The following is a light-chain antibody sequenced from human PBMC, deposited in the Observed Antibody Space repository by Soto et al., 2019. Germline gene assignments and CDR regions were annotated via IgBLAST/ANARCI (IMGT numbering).Light chain of an antibody. CDR1: QSISSY. CDR2: AAS. V-gene: IGKV1-39*01. CDR3: QQSYSTPGT. J-gene: IGKJ5*01. Sequence: DIQMTQSPSSLSASVGDRVTITCRASQSISSYLNWYQQKPGKAPKLLIYAASSLQSRVPSRFSGSGSGTDFTLTISSLQPEDFATYYCQQSYSTPGTFGQGTHWRL.